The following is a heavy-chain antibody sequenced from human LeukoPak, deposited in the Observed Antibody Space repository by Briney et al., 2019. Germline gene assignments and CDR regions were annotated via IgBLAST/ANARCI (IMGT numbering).Heavy chain of an antibody. J-gene: IGHJ4*02. CDR2: ISWNSGSI. D-gene: IGHD3-10*01. CDR1: GFTFDDYA. CDR3: AKVDGDYGAGSFDY. Sequence: GRSLRLSCAASGFTFDDYAMHWVRQAPGKGLESVAGISWNSGSIGYADSVKGRFTISRDNAKNSLYLQMNSLRAEDTALYYCAKVDGDYGAGSFDYWGRGTLITVSS. V-gene: IGHV3-9*01.